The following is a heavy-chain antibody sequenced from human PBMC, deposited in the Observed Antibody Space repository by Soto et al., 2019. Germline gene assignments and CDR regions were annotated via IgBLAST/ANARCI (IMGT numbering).Heavy chain of an antibody. Sequence: WTWIRQPPGKELEWIGYIYYSGSTKDSPSFQSRLTMSIDTSKKHFFLNLTSVTAADTAVYYCARVVYLERPYYFDYWGQGILVTVS. V-gene: IGHV4-61*03. D-gene: IGHD1-1*01. CDR2: IYYSGST. J-gene: IGHJ4*02. CDR3: ARVVYLERPYYFDY.